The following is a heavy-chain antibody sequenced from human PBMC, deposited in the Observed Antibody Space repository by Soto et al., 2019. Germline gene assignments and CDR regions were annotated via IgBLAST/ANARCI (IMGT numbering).Heavy chain of an antibody. V-gene: IGHV1-69*13. J-gene: IGHJ6*02. Sequence: SVKVSCKASGGTFSSYAISWVRQAPGQGLEWMGGIIPIFGTANYAQKFQGRVTITADESTSTAYMELSSLRSEDTAVYYCATRPRNYYYGMDVWGQGXTVTVYS. CDR1: GGTFSSYA. CDR2: IIPIFGTA. CDR3: ATRPRNYYYGMDV.